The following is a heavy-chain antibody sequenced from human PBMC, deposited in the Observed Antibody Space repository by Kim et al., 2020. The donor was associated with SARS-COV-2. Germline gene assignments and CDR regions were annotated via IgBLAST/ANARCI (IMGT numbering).Heavy chain of an antibody. V-gene: IGHV3-23*01. J-gene: IGHJ4*02. CDR1: AFTFTSYA. CDR2: ISGSGGST. Sequence: GGSLRLSCAASAFTFTSYAMSWVRQAPGKGLEWVSAISGSGGSTYYADSVKGRFTISRDNSKNTLYLQMNSLRAEDTAVYYCANPTGACRSAGRCGNEYWGQGTLVTVSS. D-gene: IGHD2-15*01. CDR3: ANPTGACRSAGRCGNEY.